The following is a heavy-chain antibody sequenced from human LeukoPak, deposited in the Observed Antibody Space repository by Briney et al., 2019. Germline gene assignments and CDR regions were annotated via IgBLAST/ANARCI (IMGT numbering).Heavy chain of an antibody. Sequence: ASVKVSCRASGYTFRTYGINWVRQAPGQGLEWLGWISANSGHTIYARNFQGRVTLTTHTSTSTAYMELRSLRSDDTAVYYCARMGSNGYNKRYYFDYWGQGTLVTVSS. V-gene: IGHV1-18*01. CDR3: ARMGSNGYNKRYYFDY. J-gene: IGHJ4*02. D-gene: IGHD3-22*01. CDR1: GYTFRTYG. CDR2: ISANSGHT.